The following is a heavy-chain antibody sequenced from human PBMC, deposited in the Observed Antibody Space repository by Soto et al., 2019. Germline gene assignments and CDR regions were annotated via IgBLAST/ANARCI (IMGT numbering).Heavy chain of an antibody. CDR1: GTIFSSYT. J-gene: IGHJ6*02. Sequence: VQLVQSGAELKKPGSSVRVSCKASGTIFSSYTISWVRQAPGQGLEWMGRIIPILGETNSAQKFQGRVTLTADKSTNTAYMELNSLRLEDTALYYCARGLGGRMDDWGQGTTVTVSS. CDR3: ARGLGGRMDD. D-gene: IGHD3-16*01. CDR2: IIPILGET. V-gene: IGHV1-69*08.